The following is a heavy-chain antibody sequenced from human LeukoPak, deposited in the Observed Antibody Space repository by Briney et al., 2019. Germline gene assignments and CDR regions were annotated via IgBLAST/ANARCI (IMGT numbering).Heavy chain of an antibody. Sequence: PSETLSLTCPVSGGSISSYYWSWIRQPPGKGLEWIGNIYYSGSTYYNPSLKSRVTISVDTSKNQFSLKLSSVTAADTAVYYCASQDSSSWDFGWFDPWGQGTLVTVSS. CDR1: GGSISSYY. V-gene: IGHV4-59*04. J-gene: IGHJ5*02. D-gene: IGHD6-13*01. CDR3: ASQDSSSWDFGWFDP. CDR2: IYYSGST.